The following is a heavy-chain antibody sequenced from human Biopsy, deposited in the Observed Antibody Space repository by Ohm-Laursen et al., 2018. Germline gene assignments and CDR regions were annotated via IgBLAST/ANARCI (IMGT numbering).Heavy chain of an antibody. CDR1: GGSFSGYY. Sequence: TLSLTCAVCGGSFSGYYWGWIRQPPGKGLEWIGEINHSGSTNYNPSLKSRVPISVDTSKNQFSLKLSSVTAADTAVYYCARGRLRAVARFDYWGQGTLVTVSS. V-gene: IGHV4-34*01. D-gene: IGHD6-19*01. CDR3: ARGRLRAVARFDY. CDR2: INHSGST. J-gene: IGHJ4*02.